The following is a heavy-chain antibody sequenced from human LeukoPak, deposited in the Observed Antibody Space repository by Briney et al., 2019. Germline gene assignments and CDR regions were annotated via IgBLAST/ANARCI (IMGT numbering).Heavy chain of an antibody. D-gene: IGHD6-13*01. CDR3: ARVQTNSSSWYRVMRFWFDP. CDR2: IYHSGST. J-gene: IGHJ5*02. Sequence: SGTLSLTCAVSGGSISSSNWWSWVRQPPGKGLEWIGEIYHSGSTNYDPSLKSRVTISVDKSKNQFSLKLSSVTAADTAVYYCARVQTNSSSWYRVMRFWFDPWGQGTLVTVSS. CDR1: GGSISSSNW. V-gene: IGHV4-4*02.